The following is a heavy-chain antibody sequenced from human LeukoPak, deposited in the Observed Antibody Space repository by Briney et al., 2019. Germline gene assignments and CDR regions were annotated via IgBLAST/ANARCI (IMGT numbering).Heavy chain of an antibody. CDR2: ISYDGSNK. D-gene: IGHD2-2*01. Sequence: GRSLRLSCAAPGFTFSSYGMHWVRQAPGKGLEWVAVISYDGSNKYYADSVKGRFTISRDNSKNTLYLQMNSLRAEDTAVYYCATGYCSSTSCYPYYYYYYMDVWGKGTTVTVSS. CDR1: GFTFSSYG. CDR3: ATGYCSSTSCYPYYYYYYMDV. V-gene: IGHV3-30*03. J-gene: IGHJ6*03.